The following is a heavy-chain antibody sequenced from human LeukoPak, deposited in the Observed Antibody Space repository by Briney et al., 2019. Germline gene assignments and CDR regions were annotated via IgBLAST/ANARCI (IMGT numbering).Heavy chain of an antibody. J-gene: IGHJ4*02. Sequence: GGSLRLSCAASGFTFSSYGMHWVRQAPGKGLEWVAFIRYDGSNKYYADSVKGRFTISRDNSKNTLYLQMNSLRAEDTAVYYCAKDSVPVYYDSSGYTLFDYWGQGTLVTVSS. CDR1: GFTFSSYG. CDR2: IRYDGSNK. CDR3: AKDSVPVYYDSSGYTLFDY. D-gene: IGHD3-22*01. V-gene: IGHV3-30*02.